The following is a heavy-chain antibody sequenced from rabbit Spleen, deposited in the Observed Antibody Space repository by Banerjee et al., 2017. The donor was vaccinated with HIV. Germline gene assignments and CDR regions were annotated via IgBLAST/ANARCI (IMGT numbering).Heavy chain of an antibody. D-gene: IGHD7-1*01. CDR1: GFDFSTYG. CDR2: IDPVFGIT. Sequence: QEQLVESGGGLVQPGESLKLFCKASGFDFSTYGVSWVRQAPGKGLEWIGYIDPVFGITYYASWVNGRFTISSHNAQNTLYLQLTSLTASDTATYFCARDLVTAIGWNFALWGPGTLVTVS. V-gene: IGHV1S47*01. J-gene: IGHJ4*01. CDR3: ARDLVTAIGWNFAL.